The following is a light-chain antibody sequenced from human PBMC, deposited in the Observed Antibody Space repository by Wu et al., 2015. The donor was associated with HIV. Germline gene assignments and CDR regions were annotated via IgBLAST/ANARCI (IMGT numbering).Light chain of an antibody. CDR2: GAS. CDR3: QQYSYWPVT. Sequence: EIVLTQSPDTLSLSPGERATLSCRASQTVGNSYSAWYQQKPGQAPRLLIYGASRRATGISATFSGSGSGTEFTLTISSLQSEDFALYYCQQYSYWPVTFGQGTRLEIK. V-gene: IGKV3-15*01. CDR1: QTVGNSY. J-gene: IGKJ5*01.